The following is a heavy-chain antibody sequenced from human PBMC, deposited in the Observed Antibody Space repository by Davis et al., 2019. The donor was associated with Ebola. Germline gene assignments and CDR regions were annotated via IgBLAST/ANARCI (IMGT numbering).Heavy chain of an antibody. J-gene: IGHJ4*02. V-gene: IGHV3-23*01. CDR1: GFTFSSYS. D-gene: IGHD1-26*01. CDR3: ARFHGSTKRTAYFDY. Sequence: GESLKISCAASGFTFSSYSMNWVRQAPGKGLEWVSAISGSGGSTYYADSVKGRFTISRDNSKNTLYLQMNSLRAEDMAVYYCARFHGSTKRTAYFDYWGQGTLVTVSS. CDR2: ISGSGGST.